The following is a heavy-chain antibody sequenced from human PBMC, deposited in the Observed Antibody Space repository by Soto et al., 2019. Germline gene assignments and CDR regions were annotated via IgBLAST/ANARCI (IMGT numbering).Heavy chain of an antibody. J-gene: IGHJ3*02. CDR2: ISYDGSNK. D-gene: IGHD2-2*01. CDR1: GFTFSSYG. V-gene: IGHV3-30*18. CDR3: AKDHMPHDAFDI. Sequence: QVQLVESGGGVVQPGRSLRLSCAASGFTFSSYGMHWVRQAPGKGLEWVAVISYDGSNKYYADSVKGRFTISRDNSKNTLYLQMNSLRAEDTAVYYCAKDHMPHDAFDIWGQGTMVTVSS.